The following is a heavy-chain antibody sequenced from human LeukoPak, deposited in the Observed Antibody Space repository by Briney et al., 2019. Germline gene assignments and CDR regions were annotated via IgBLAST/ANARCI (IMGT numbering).Heavy chain of an antibody. CDR1: GFTFSNYW. CDR3: ARHSDSPNYPDTDSFDL. V-gene: IGHV3-74*01. CDR2: INNDERTT. D-gene: IGHD3-22*01. J-gene: IGHJ3*01. Sequence: PGGSLRLSCVASGFTFSNYWMHWVRQAPGKGLVWVSQINNDERTTTYADSVKGRFTISRDNAKNTLYLQMNSLRVGDTAVYYCARHSDSPNYPDTDSFDLWGQGTTVTVSS.